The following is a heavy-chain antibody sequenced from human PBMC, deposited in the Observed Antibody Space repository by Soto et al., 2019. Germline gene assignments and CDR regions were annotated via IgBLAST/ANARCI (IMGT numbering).Heavy chain of an antibody. Sequence: QCQLVQSGAEVKKPGASVKVSCKASGYTFTSYGISWVRQAPGQGLEWMGWISAYNGNTKSAQKLQGRVTMTTDTSTRSANMELRRLRSDATAVYYCARDLAVGLVDYWGQGTLVTVSS. CDR3: ARDLAVGLVDY. CDR1: GYTFTSYG. D-gene: IGHD6-19*01. CDR2: ISAYNGNT. J-gene: IGHJ4*02. V-gene: IGHV1-18*01.